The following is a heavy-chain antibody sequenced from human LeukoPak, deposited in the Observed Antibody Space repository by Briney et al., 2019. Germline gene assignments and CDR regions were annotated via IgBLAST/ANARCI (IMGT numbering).Heavy chain of an antibody. D-gene: IGHD4-17*01. CDR1: GGPFSGYY. V-gene: IGHV4-34*01. CDR3: ASGGGDLIDY. Sequence: SETLSLTCAVYGGPFSGYYWSWIRQPPGKGLEWIGEINHSGSTNYNPSLKSRVTISVDTSKNQFSLKLSSVTAADTAVYYCASGGGDLIDYWGQGTLVTVSS. J-gene: IGHJ4*02. CDR2: INHSGST.